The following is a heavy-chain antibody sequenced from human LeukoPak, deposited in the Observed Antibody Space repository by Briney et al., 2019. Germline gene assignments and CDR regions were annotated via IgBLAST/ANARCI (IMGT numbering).Heavy chain of an antibody. J-gene: IGHJ6*03. CDR3: ARDAGAYYYYYMDV. D-gene: IGHD3-10*01. Sequence: GGSLRLSCAASGFTFSSYSMNWVRQAPGKGLEWVSYISSSSSTIYYADSVKGRFTISRDNAKNSLYLQMNSLRAEDTAVYYCARDAGAYYYYYMDVWGKGTTVTVSS. CDR2: ISSSSSTI. CDR1: GFTFSSYS. V-gene: IGHV3-48*01.